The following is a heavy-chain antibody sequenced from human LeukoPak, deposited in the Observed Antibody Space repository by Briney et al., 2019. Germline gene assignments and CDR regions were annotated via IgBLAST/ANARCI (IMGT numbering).Heavy chain of an antibody. J-gene: IGHJ4*02. CDR1: GFTVSSNY. Sequence: GGSLRLSCAASGFTVSSNYMSWVRQVPGKGLEWVSIIYSGGSTYYADSVKGRFTISRDNSKNTLYLQMNSLSAEDTAVYYCARKFYYDYWGQGTLVTVSS. CDR2: IYSGGST. CDR3: ARKFYYDY. V-gene: IGHV3-66*02.